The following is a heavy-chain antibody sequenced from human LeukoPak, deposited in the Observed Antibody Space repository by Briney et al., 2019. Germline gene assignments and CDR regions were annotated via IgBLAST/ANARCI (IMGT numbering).Heavy chain of an antibody. Sequence: KPSETLSLTCTVSGGSFSSYYWSWIRQPAGKGLEWIGRIYTSGSTNYNPSLKSRITMSVDTSKNQFSLKLSSVTAADTAVYYCARVRSAARPDGDYFDYWGQGTLVTVSS. V-gene: IGHV4-4*07. D-gene: IGHD6-6*01. J-gene: IGHJ4*02. CDR1: GGSFSSYY. CDR3: ARVRSAARPDGDYFDY. CDR2: IYTSGST.